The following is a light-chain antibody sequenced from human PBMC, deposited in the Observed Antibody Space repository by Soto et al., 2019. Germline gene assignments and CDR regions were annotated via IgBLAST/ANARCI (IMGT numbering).Light chain of an antibody. CDR3: QQHNNWPRT. CDR2: GAS. V-gene: IGKV3-15*01. Sequence: EIVMTQSPATLSVSPGERATLSCRASQSVSNILAWYQQKPGQAPRLLIYGASTRATGIPARFSGSGSGTEFTLTISSLLSEDFAVYYCQQHNNWPRTFGQGTKVEIK. J-gene: IGKJ1*01. CDR1: QSVSNI.